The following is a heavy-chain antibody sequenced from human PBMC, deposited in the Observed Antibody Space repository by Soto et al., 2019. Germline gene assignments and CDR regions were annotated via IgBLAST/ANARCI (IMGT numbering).Heavy chain of an antibody. CDR3: ARALGVYCGGDCALDY. CDR1: GFTFSSYG. Sequence: QVQLVESGGGVVQPGRSLRLSCAASGFTFSSYGMHWVRQAPGKGLEWVAVIWYDGSNKYYADSVKGRFTISRDNSKNTLYLQMNSLRAEDTAVYYCARALGVYCGGDCALDYWGPGTLVTVSS. D-gene: IGHD2-21*02. J-gene: IGHJ4*02. V-gene: IGHV3-33*01. CDR2: IWYDGSNK.